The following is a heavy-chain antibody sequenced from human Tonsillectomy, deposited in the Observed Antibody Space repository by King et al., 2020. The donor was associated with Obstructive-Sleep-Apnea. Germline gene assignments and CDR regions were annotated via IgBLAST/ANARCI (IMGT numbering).Heavy chain of an antibody. CDR3: AKVGRYSSSWPHFDY. Sequence: VQLVESGGGLVQPGGSLRLSCGASGFPFSSYAMNWVRQAPGKGLEWVSGVSGSGGNTYYADSVEGRFTISRDNSKNTVVLQMNSLRAEDTAIYYCAKVGRYSSSWPHFDYWGQGTLVTVSS. V-gene: IGHV3-23*04. J-gene: IGHJ4*02. CDR2: VSGSGGNT. D-gene: IGHD6-13*01. CDR1: GFPFSSYA.